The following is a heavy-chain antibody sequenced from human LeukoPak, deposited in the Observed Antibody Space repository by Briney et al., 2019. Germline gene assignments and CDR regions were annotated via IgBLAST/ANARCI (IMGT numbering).Heavy chain of an antibody. CDR3: ASTPTGITMVRGVWFDP. J-gene: IGHJ5*02. CDR2: INHSGST. D-gene: IGHD3-10*01. Sequence: SETLSLICAVYGGSFSGYYWSWIRQPPGKGLEWIGEINHSGSTNYNPSLKSRVTISVDTSKNQFSLKLSSVTAADTAVYYCASTPTGITMVRGVWFDPWGQGTLVTVSS. CDR1: GGSFSGYY. V-gene: IGHV4-34*01.